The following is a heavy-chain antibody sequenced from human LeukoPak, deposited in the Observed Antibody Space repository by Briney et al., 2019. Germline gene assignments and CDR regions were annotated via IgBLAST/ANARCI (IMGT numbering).Heavy chain of an antibody. CDR3: ARVEGSSGWYYPFDY. Sequence: GASVKVSCKASGYTFTSYYMHRVRQAPGQGLEWMGIINPSGGSTSYAQKFQGRVTMTRDTSTSTVYMELSSLRSEDTAVYYCARVEGSSGWYYPFDYWGQGTLVTVSS. CDR2: INPSGGST. J-gene: IGHJ4*02. CDR1: GYTFTSYY. V-gene: IGHV1-46*01. D-gene: IGHD6-19*01.